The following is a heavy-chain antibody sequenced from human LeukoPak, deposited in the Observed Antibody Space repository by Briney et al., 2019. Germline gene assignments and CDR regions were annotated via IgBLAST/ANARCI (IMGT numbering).Heavy chain of an antibody. V-gene: IGHV3-33*01. CDR2: MWYDGSNK. CDR3: ARDGAAAAPEIYNYYLDV. Sequence: GGSLRLSCAASGFSFSSYDMHWVRQAPGKGLEWVAEMWYDGSNKYYADSVKGRFIISRDNSKNTLYLQINSLGAEDTAVYYCARDGAAAAPEIYNYYLDVWGKGTTVTVSS. D-gene: IGHD6-13*01. CDR1: GFSFSSYD. J-gene: IGHJ6*03.